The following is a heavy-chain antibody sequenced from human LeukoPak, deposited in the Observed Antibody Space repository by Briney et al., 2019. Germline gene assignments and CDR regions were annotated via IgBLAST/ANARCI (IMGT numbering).Heavy chain of an antibody. J-gene: IGHJ4*02. V-gene: IGHV3-11*04. CDR3: AVGYCSSTSCYISGEFDY. CDR2: ISSSGSTI. CDR1: GFTFSDYY. Sequence: GGSLRLSSAASGFTFSDYYMSWIRQAPVKGLEWVSYISSSGSTIYYADTVKGRFTISRDNAKNSLYLQMNSLRAEDTAVYYCAVGYCSSTSCYISGEFDYWGQGTLVTVSS. D-gene: IGHD2-2*02.